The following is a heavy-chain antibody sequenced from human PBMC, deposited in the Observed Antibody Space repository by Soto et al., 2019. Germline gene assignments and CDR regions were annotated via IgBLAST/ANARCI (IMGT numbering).Heavy chain of an antibody. CDR3: AKGRGNMNIVVVTPAILLPARWSDP. J-gene: IGHJ5*02. Sequence: GSLRPSCAASGFTFSSYAMSWVRQAPGKGLEWVSAISGSGGSTYYADSVKGRFTISRDNSKNTLYLQMNSLRAEDTAVYYCAKGRGNMNIVVVTPAILLPARWSDPWGQGTRVSVSS. CDR1: GFTFSSYA. D-gene: IGHD2-2*01. CDR2: ISGSGGST. V-gene: IGHV3-23*01.